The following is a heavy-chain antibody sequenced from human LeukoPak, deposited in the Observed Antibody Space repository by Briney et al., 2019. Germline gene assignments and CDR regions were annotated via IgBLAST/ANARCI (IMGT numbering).Heavy chain of an antibody. V-gene: IGHV3-7*03. Sequence: GGSLRLSCAASGFTFSSYGMSWVRQAPGKGLEWVASIKQDGSEKYYVDSVKGRFTISRDNSKNTLYLQMNSLRAEDTAVYYCAKDRYIVATIAFDYWGQGTLVTVSS. CDR2: IKQDGSEK. CDR1: GFTFSSYG. D-gene: IGHD5-12*01. CDR3: AKDRYIVATIAFDY. J-gene: IGHJ4*02.